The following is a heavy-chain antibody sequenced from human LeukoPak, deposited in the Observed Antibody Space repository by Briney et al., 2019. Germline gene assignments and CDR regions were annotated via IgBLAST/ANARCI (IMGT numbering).Heavy chain of an antibody. D-gene: IGHD3-9*01. Sequence: AGESLKISCKGSGYSFTSYWIGWVRQMPGKGLEWMGIIYPGDSDTRYSPSFQGQVTISADKSISTAYLQWSSLKASDTAMYYCARHRRYFDPDPAFDIWGQGTMVTVSS. J-gene: IGHJ3*02. CDR1: GYSFTSYW. CDR2: IYPGDSDT. CDR3: ARHRRYFDPDPAFDI. V-gene: IGHV5-51*01.